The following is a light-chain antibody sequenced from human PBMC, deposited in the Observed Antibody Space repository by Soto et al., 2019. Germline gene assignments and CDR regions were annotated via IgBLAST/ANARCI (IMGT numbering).Light chain of an antibody. CDR1: SSDVGSYNP. V-gene: IGLV2-23*02. CDR2: EVS. CDR3: CSYAGTSTPYV. Sequence: QSALTQPASVSGSPGQSITISCTGTSSDVGSYNPVSWYQQHPGKAPKLMIYEVSKRPSGVSNRFSGSKSGNTASLTISGLQAEDEADHYCCSYAGTSTPYVFGTGTKVTVL. J-gene: IGLJ1*01.